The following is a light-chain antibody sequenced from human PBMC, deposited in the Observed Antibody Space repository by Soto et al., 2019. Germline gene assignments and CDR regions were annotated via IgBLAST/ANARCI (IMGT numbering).Light chain of an antibody. V-gene: IGKV4-1*01. Sequence: DIVMNQSPDSLAVSLGERATVNCKFSQSVLYCSNYKNYLAWYQQKPGQPPKLLIYWASTRESGVPDRFSGSGSGTDFTLTISSLQAEDVAVYYCQQYYRPWTFGQGTKVEIK. CDR1: QSVLYCSNYKNY. CDR2: WAS. J-gene: IGKJ1*01. CDR3: QQYYRPWT.